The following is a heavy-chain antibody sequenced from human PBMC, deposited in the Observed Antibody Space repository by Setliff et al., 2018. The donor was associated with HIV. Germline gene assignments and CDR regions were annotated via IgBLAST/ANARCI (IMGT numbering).Heavy chain of an antibody. CDR3: ARYGSGWFFDL. D-gene: IGHD4-17*01. CDR1: GYTFTTFG. CDR2: INTETGTP. V-gene: IGHV7-4-1*01. Sequence: ASVKVSCKASGYTFTTFGLSWVRQAPGQGLEWMGWINTETGTPMYAQGFTGRFVFSLDTSISTAYLQIDSLNAEDTAVYYCARYGSGWFFDLWGRGTLVTVSS. J-gene: IGHJ2*01.